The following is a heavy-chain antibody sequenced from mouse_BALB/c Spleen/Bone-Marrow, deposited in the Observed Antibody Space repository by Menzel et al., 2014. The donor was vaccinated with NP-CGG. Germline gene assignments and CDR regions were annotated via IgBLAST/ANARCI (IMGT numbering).Heavy chain of an antibody. CDR3: TRDDGSPFAY. J-gene: IGHJ3*01. D-gene: IGHD2-3*01. CDR2: IYPSDSYT. CDR1: GYTFTSYW. Sequence: QVQLQQPGAELVRPWASVKLSCKASGYTFTSYWINWVKQRPGQGLEWIGNIYPSDSYTNYNQKFKDKATLTVDKSSSTAYMQLSSPTSEDSAVYYCTRDDGSPFAYWGQGTLVTVSA. V-gene: IGHV1-69*02.